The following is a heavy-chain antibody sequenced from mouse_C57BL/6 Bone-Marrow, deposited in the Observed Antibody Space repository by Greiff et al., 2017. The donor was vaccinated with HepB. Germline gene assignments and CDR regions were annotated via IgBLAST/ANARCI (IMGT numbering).Heavy chain of an antibody. CDR3: AFVSIRYFDV. Sequence: VQLQQSGAELVRPGASVKLSCTASGFNIKDDYMHWVKQRPEQGLEWIGWIDPENGDTEYASKFQGKATITADTYSNTAYLQLSSLTSEDTAVYYCAFVSIRYFDVWGTGTTVTVSS. CDR2: IDPENGDT. D-gene: IGHD2-4*01. CDR1: GFNIKDDY. V-gene: IGHV14-4*01. J-gene: IGHJ1*03.